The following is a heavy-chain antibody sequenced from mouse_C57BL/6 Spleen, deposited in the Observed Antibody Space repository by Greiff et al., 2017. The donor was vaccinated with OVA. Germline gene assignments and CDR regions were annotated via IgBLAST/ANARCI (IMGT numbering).Heavy chain of an antibody. Sequence: EVMLVESGEGLVKPGGSLKLSCAASGFTFSSYAMSWVRQTPEKRLEWVAYISSGGDYLYYADTVKGRFTISRDNARNTLYLQMSSLKSEDTAMYYCTRETGTGFAYWGQGTLVTVSA. CDR1: GFTFSSYA. CDR3: TRETGTGFAY. J-gene: IGHJ3*01. CDR2: ISSGGDYL. D-gene: IGHD4-1*01. V-gene: IGHV5-9-1*02.